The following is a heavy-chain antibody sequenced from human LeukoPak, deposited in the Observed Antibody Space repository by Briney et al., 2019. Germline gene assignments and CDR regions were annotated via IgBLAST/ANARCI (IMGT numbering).Heavy chain of an antibody. Sequence: GGSLRLSCAASGFTVSSNYMSWVRQAPGKGLEWVSGISSSGDSTYYADSVKGRFTISRDNSKNILYLQMNSLRAEDTAVYYCARARYCSSTSCYLDYRGQGTLVTVSS. J-gene: IGHJ4*02. V-gene: IGHV3-23*01. CDR3: ARARYCSSTSCYLDY. CDR2: ISSSGDST. CDR1: GFTVSSNY. D-gene: IGHD2-2*01.